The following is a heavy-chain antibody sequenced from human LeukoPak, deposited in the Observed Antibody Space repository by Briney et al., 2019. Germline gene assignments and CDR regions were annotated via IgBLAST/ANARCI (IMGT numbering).Heavy chain of an antibody. Sequence: GSLRLSCAASGFTFSSYWMSWVRQAPGKGLEWVANIKQDGSEKYYVDSVKGRFTISRDNAKNSLYLQMNSLRAEDTAVYYCARDKFSGNYYDSSGYYFDYWGQGTLVTVFS. J-gene: IGHJ4*02. CDR3: ARDKFSGNYYDSSGYYFDY. CDR2: IKQDGSEK. V-gene: IGHV3-7*01. D-gene: IGHD3-22*01. CDR1: GFTFSSYW.